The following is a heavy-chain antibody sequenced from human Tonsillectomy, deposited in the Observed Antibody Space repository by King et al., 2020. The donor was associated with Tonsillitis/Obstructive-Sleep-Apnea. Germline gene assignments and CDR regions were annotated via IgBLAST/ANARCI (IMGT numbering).Heavy chain of an antibody. CDR2: ISHSGTT. CDR1: GGSLSGDY. Sequence: VQLQQWGAGLLKPSETLSLTCGVNGGSLSGDYWTWIRQPPGKELEWIGEISHSGTTNYKPSLKSRVTISGDTSKNQFSLRLSSVTAADTAVYYCARRPRRANYYQYYMDVWGKGTTVTVSS. V-gene: IGHV4-34*01. CDR3: ARRPRRANYYQYYMDV. J-gene: IGHJ6*03. D-gene: IGHD1-14*01.